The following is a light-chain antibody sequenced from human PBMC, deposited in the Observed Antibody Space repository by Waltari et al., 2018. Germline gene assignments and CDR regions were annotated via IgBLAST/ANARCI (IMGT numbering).Light chain of an antibody. CDR3: QQYYSAPLT. J-gene: IGKJ4*01. Sequence: DFVMTQSPDSLAVSLGERATINCKCSQIVLYSSNEKNYLAWYQQKPGQPPKLLIYWASARESGVPDRFSGSGSGTDFTLTISSLQAEDVAVYYCQQYYSAPLTFGGGTKVEIK. CDR1: QIVLYSSNEKNY. CDR2: WAS. V-gene: IGKV4-1*01.